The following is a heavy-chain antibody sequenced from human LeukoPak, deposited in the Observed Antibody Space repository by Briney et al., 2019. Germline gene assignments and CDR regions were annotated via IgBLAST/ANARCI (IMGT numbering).Heavy chain of an antibody. D-gene: IGHD6-13*01. CDR1: GGSISSYY. V-gene: IGHV4-59*08. CDR3: ASYGAALGFDY. J-gene: IGHJ4*02. Sequence: SETLSLTCTVSGGSISSYYWSWIRQPPGKGLEWIGYIYYSGSTNYNPSLKSRVTISVDTSKNQFSLKLSSVTAADTAVYYCASYGAALGFDYWGQGTLVTVSS. CDR2: IYYSGST.